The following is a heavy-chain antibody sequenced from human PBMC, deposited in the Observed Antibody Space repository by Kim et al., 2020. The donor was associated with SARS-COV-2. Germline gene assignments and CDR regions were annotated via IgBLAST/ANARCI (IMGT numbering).Heavy chain of an antibody. V-gene: IGHV3-33*01. CDR3: AREGGRVAGDSLYWGYYYYYGMDV. CDR1: GFTFSSYG. Sequence: GGSLRLSCAASGFTFSSYGMHWVRQAPGKGLEWVAVIWYDGSNKYYADSVKGRFTISRDNSKNTLYLQMNSLRAEDTAVYYCAREGGRVAGDSLYWGYYYYYGMDVWGQGTTVTVSS. CDR2: IWYDGSNK. D-gene: IGHD2-8*02. J-gene: IGHJ6*02.